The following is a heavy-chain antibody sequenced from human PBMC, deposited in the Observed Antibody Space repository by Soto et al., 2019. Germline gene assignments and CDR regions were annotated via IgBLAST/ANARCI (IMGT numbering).Heavy chain of an antibody. D-gene: IGHD5-12*01. CDR2: IIPIFGTA. CDR1: GGTFSSYA. J-gene: IGHJ4*02. Sequence: ASVKVSCKASGGTFSSYAISWVRQAPGQGLEWMGGIIPIFGTANYAQKFQGRVTITADESTSTAYMELSSLRSEDTAVYYCARVGAKRWLQFDYWGQGTLVTVSS. V-gene: IGHV1-69*13. CDR3: ARVGAKRWLQFDY.